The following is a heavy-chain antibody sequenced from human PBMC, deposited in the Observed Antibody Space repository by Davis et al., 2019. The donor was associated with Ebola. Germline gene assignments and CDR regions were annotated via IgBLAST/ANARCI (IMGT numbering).Heavy chain of an antibody. CDR3: AREMPEMATITRWGPVDY. CDR2: INPSGGST. V-gene: IGHV1-46*01. Sequence: ASVKVSCKASGYTFTSYYMHWVRQAPGQGLEWMGIINPSGGSTSYAQKFQGRVTITADKSTSTAYMELSSLRSEDTAVYYCAREMPEMATITRWGPVDYWGQGTLVTVSS. J-gene: IGHJ4*02. CDR1: GYTFTSYY. D-gene: IGHD5-24*01.